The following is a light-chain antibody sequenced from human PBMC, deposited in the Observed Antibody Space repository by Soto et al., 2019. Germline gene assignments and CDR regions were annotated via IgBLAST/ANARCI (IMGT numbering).Light chain of an antibody. Sequence: EIVLTQSPGTLSLSPGERATLSCRASQSVSSSYLAWYQQKPGQAPRLFIYGASSRATGIPDRFSGSGSGTDFTLTISRLEREDFAVYYCQQYGSSPVTFGQGTKVEIK. J-gene: IGKJ1*01. CDR3: QQYGSSPVT. CDR2: GAS. V-gene: IGKV3-20*01. CDR1: QSVSSSY.